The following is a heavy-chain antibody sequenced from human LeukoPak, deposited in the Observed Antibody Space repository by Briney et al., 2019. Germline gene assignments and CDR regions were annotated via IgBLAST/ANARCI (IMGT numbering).Heavy chain of an antibody. Sequence: GGSLRLSCAASGFTVSSNYMSWVRQTPGKGLEWVSVIYSGGSTYYADSVKGRFTISRDNSKNTLYLQMNSLRAEDTAVYYCARDMHYYDSTLDYWGQGTLVTVSS. CDR1: GFTVSSNY. D-gene: IGHD3-22*01. CDR2: IYSGGST. V-gene: IGHV3-66*01. CDR3: ARDMHYYDSTLDY. J-gene: IGHJ4*02.